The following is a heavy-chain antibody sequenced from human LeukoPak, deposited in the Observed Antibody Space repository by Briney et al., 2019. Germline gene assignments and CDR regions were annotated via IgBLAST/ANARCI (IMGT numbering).Heavy chain of an antibody. J-gene: IGHJ4*02. D-gene: IGHD2-2*01. CDR2: IYTSGST. V-gene: IGHV4-4*07. CDR3: ARNRAYCSSTSCYYDDY. Sequence: SETLSLTCTVSGGSISSYYWSWIRQPAGKGLEWIGRIYTSGSTNYNPSLKSRVAMSVDTSRNQFSLKLSSVTAADTAVYYCARNRAYCSSTSCYYDDYWGQGTLVTVSS. CDR1: GGSISSYY.